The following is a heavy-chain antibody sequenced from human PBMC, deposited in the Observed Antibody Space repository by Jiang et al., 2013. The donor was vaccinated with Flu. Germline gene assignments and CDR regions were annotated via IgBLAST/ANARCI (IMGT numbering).Heavy chain of an antibody. Sequence: SGAEVKKPGSSVKVSCKASGGTFSSYAISWVRQAPGQGLEWMGRVIPILGIANYAQKFQGRVTITADKSTSTAYMELSSLRSEDTAVYYCASHYGGRPDYWGQGTLVTVSS. CDR3: ASHYGGRPDY. D-gene: IGHD4/OR15-4a*01. CDR1: GGTFSSYA. J-gene: IGHJ4*02. CDR2: VIPILGIA. V-gene: IGHV1-69*04.